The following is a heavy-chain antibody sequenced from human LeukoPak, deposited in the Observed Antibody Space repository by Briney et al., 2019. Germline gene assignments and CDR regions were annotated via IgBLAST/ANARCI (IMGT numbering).Heavy chain of an antibody. CDR1: GFTFSSYA. V-gene: IGHV3-23*01. CDR2: ISGSGGST. D-gene: IGHD6-19*01. J-gene: IGHJ4*02. Sequence: PGGFLRLSCAASGFTFSSYAMSWVRQAPGKGLEWVSAISGSGGSTYYADSVKGRFTISRDNSKNTLYLQMNSLRAEDTAVYYCAKDHGIAVAGTDYWGQGTLVTVSS. CDR3: AKDHGIAVAGTDY.